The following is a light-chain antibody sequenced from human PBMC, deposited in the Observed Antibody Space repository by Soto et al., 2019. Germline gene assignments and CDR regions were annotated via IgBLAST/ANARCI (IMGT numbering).Light chain of an antibody. V-gene: IGKV1-39*01. CDR2: DAS. J-gene: IGKJ2*01. Sequence: DIQMTQSPSSLSASVGDRVTITCRASQTISTYLNWYQQKPGKAPRLLIYDASSLLSGVPSRFSGSGSGTDFTLTIASLQPEDFSTXXCQQSDSTPYTFGQGTKVEI. CDR1: QTISTY. CDR3: QQSDSTPYT.